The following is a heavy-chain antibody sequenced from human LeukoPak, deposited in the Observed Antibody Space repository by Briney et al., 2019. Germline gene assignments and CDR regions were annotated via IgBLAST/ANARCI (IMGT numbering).Heavy chain of an antibody. CDR2: ISGSGGTT. Sequence: QPGGSLRLSCAASGFTFSAYAMAWVRQAPGKGLEWVSTISGSGGTTYSADSVKGRFTISRDNSKNILYLRVDSLRAGDTAVYYCAKDYYYDSSGYCYGDAFDIWGQGTMVTVSS. CDR1: GFTFSAYA. V-gene: IGHV3-23*01. J-gene: IGHJ3*02. CDR3: AKDYYYDSSGYCYGDAFDI. D-gene: IGHD3-22*01.